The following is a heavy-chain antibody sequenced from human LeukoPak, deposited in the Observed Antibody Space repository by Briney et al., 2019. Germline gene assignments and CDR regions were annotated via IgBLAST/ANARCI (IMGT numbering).Heavy chain of an antibody. CDR2: ISTSSSYI. CDR3: ARDTQPDGMDV. J-gene: IGHJ6*02. CDR1: GFTFSSYT. D-gene: IGHD5-18*01. V-gene: IGHV3-21*01. Sequence: GGSLRLSCAASGFTFSSYTMNWVRQAPGKGLEWVSSISTSSSYIYYADSVKGRFTISRDNAKNSLYLQMNSLRAEDTAVYYCARDTQPDGMDVWGQETTVTVSS.